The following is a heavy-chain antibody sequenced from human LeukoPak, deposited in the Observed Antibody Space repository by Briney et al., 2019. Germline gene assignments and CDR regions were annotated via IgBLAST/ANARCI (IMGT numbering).Heavy chain of an antibody. CDR3: AKDRDYGDYGSDY. Sequence: PGGSLRLSCAASGFTFSSYAMSWVRQAPGKGLEWVSAISGSGGSTYYADSVKGRSTISRDNSKNTLYLRMNSLRAEDTAVYYCAKDRDYGDYGSDYWGQGTLVTVSS. CDR2: ISGSGGST. V-gene: IGHV3-23*01. J-gene: IGHJ4*02. CDR1: GFTFSSYA. D-gene: IGHD4-17*01.